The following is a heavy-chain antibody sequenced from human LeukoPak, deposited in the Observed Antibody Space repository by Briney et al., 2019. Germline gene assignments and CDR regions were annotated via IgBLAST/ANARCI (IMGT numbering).Heavy chain of an antibody. D-gene: IGHD5-24*01. CDR2: IYHSGST. CDR3: ARDLATVKERYFDS. V-gene: IGHV4-4*02. Sequence: SGTLSLTCAVSGGSISSSNWWSWVRQPPGKGLEWIGEIYHSGSTNYNPSLKSRVTISVDKSKNQFSLRLSSVTAADTAVYYCARDLATVKERYFDSWGQGKQVTVSS. CDR1: GGSISSSNW. J-gene: IGHJ4*02.